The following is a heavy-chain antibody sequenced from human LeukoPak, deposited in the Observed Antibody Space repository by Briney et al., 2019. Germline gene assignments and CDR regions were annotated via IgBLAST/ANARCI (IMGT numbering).Heavy chain of an antibody. CDR1: GFTFSTYT. J-gene: IGHJ4*02. V-gene: IGHV3-23*01. CDR3: AIDPNWGTHS. D-gene: IGHD7-27*01. CDR2: IGNNGGGI. Sequence: GGSLRLSCAASGFTFSTYTMYWVHHPPGKRLEWVSIIGNNGGGIHYADSVKGRFTISRDNFKNALYLQMNSLRVEDTAVYYCAIDPNWGTHSWGQGVLVTVSS.